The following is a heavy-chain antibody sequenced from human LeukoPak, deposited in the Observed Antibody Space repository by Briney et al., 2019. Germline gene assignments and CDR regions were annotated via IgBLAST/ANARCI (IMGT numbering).Heavy chain of an antibody. CDR2: ISASGGST. Sequence: PGGSLRLSCAASGFTFSSYAMSWVRQAPGKGLEWVSAISASGGSTYYADSVKGRFTISRDNSKNTLYLQMNSLRAEDTAVYYCAKRAGGSCYSRDDYWGQGTLVTVSS. CDR3: AKRAGGSCYSRDDY. D-gene: IGHD2-15*01. V-gene: IGHV3-23*01. CDR1: GFTFSSYA. J-gene: IGHJ4*02.